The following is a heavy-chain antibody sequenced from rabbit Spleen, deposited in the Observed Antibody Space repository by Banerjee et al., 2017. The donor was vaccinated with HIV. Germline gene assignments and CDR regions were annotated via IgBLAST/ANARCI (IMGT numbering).Heavy chain of an antibody. CDR2: ISGGVSGST. CDR1: GFSFSSDYF. CDR3: ARDSGSSFSSYGMDL. Sequence: QLVESGGGLVKPEGSLTLTCTASGFSFSSDYFMCWVRQAPGKGLEWIACISGGVSGSTYYASWAKGRFTISKTSSTTVTLQMTSLTAADTATYFCARDSGSSFSSYGMDLWGPGTLVTVS. J-gene: IGHJ6*01. V-gene: IGHV1S45*01. D-gene: IGHD8-1*01.